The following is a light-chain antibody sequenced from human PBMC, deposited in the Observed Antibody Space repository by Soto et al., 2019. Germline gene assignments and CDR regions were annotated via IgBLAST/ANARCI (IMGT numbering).Light chain of an antibody. V-gene: IGKV2-28*01. J-gene: IGKJ5*01. CDR1: QSLLHSNGYNY. CDR3: RQALHST. CDR2: LGS. Sequence: DIVMTQSPLSLPVTPGEPASISCRSSQSLLHSNGYNYLDWYLQKPGQSPQLLIYLGSNRASGVADRFSGSGSGTDFTLKISRVEAEDVGVYYCRQALHSTFGQGKRLEIK.